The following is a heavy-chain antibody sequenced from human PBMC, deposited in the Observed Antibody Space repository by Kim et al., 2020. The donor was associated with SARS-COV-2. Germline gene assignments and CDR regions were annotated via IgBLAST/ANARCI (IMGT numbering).Heavy chain of an antibody. Sequence: GGSLRLSCAASGFTFSSYAMSWVRQAPGKGLEWVSAISGSGGSTYYADSVKGRFTISRDNSKNTLYLQMNSLRAEDTAVYYCAKGTYYDFWSGYYIDYWGPGTLVTVSS. D-gene: IGHD3-3*01. CDR1: GFTFSSYA. V-gene: IGHV3-23*01. CDR3: AKGTYYDFWSGYYIDY. J-gene: IGHJ4*02. CDR2: ISGSGGST.